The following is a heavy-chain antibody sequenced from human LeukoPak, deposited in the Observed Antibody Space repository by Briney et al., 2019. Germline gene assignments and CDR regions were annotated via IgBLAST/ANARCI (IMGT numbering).Heavy chain of an antibody. D-gene: IGHD5-18*01. CDR2: ISSSGSSI. CDR1: GFTFSSYS. CDR3: ARGRGYSYVIDFDY. J-gene: IGHJ4*02. V-gene: IGHV3-48*01. Sequence: GGSLRLSCAASGFTFSSYSMNWVRQAPGKGLEWVSYISSSGSSIYYADSVKGRFTISRDDAMNSLYLQMNNLRAEDTAVYYCARGRGYSYVIDFDYWGQGTLVTVSS.